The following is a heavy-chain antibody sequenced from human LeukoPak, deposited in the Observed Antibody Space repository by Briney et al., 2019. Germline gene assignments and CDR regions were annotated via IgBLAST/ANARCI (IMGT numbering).Heavy chain of an antibody. V-gene: IGHV4-34*01. J-gene: IGHJ4*02. D-gene: IGHD3-22*01. CDR2: INHSGST. CDR1: GVSFSGYY. Sequence: PSETLSLTCAVYGVSFSGYYWSWIRQPPGKGLEWIGEINHSGSTNYNPSLKSRVTISVDTSNNHFSLKLSPVTAAETAVYYCASLGYYYDSSGYYYCFDYWGQGTLVTVSS. CDR3: ASLGYYYDSSGYYYCFDY.